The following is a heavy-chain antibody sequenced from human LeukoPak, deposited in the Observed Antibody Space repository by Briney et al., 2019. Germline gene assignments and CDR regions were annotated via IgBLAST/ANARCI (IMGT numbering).Heavy chain of an antibody. CDR3: VIAENFMVRRVIRE. D-gene: IGHD3-10*01. CDR1: GYTFTSYD. J-gene: IGHJ4*02. Sequence: VASLKASCEASGYTFTSYDINWVRQATGQGREWMGWMNPNSGNTDYAQKFQGRDTITRNTSISTDYIELSSLRSEDTAVYNCVIAENFMVRRVIREWGQGTLVTVSS. CDR2: MNPNSGNT. V-gene: IGHV1-8*03.